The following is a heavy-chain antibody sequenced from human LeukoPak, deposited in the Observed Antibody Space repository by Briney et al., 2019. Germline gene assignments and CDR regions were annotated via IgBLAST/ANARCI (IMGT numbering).Heavy chain of an antibody. CDR3: ARDRTGIAARYFDY. CDR1: GFTFSNYC. Sequence: GGSLRLSCAASGFTFSNYCMNWVRQAPGKGLEWVSSISSSSSYIYYADSVKGRFTISRDNAKNSLYLQMNSLRAEDTAVYYCARDRTGIAARYFDYWGQGTLVTVSS. J-gene: IGHJ4*02. V-gene: IGHV3-21*01. D-gene: IGHD6-6*01. CDR2: ISSSSSYI.